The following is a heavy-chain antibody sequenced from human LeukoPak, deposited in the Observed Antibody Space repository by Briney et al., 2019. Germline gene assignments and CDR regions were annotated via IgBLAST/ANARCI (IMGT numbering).Heavy chain of an antibody. V-gene: IGHV1-2*02. D-gene: IGHD1-26*01. CDR1: GYTFTGYY. J-gene: IGHJ4*02. CDR3: ARPEPGGGSGSYQGTFDY. CDR2: INPNSGGT. Sequence: ASVKVSCKASGYTFTGYYMHWVRQAPGQGLEWMGRINPNSGGTNYAQKFQGRVTMTRDTSISTAYMELSRLRSDDTAVYYCARPEPGGGSGSYQGTFDYWGQGTLVTVSS.